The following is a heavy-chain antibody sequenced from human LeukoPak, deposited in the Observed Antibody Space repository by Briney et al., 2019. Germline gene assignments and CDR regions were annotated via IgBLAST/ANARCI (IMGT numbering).Heavy chain of an antibody. D-gene: IGHD3-3*01. CDR2: IYYSGST. CDR3: ARENYDLRLTDW. CDR1: GGSISSSSYY. V-gene: IGHV4-39*07. Sequence: PSETLSLTCTVSGGSISSSSYYWGWIRQPPGKGLEWIGSIYYSGSTYYNPSLKSRVTISVDTSKNQFSLKLSSVTAADTAVYYCARENYDLRLTDWWGQGTLVTVSS. J-gene: IGHJ4*02.